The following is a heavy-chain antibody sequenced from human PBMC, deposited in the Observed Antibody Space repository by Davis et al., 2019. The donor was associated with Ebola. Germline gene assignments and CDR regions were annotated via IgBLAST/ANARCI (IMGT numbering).Heavy chain of an antibody. CDR2: IYYSGST. CDR1: GGSISSYY. V-gene: IGHV4-59*01. J-gene: IGHJ4*02. D-gene: IGHD6-6*01. CDR3: ASHYSSSSPFDY. Sequence: SETLSLTCTASGGSISSYYWSWIRQPPGKGLEWIGYIYYSGSTNYNPSLKSRVTISVDTSKNQFSLKLSSVSAADTAVYYCASHYSSSSPFDYWGQGTLVTVSS.